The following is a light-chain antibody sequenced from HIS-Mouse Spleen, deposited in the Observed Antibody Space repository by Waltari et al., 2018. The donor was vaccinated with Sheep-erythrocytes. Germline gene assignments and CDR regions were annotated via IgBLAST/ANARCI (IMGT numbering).Light chain of an antibody. Sequence: QSALTQPASVSGSPGQSIPISCPGTSSDVGSSTLVASYQQHPGKAPKLMIYLGSKRPAGVSNRFSGSKSGNTASLTISGLQAEDEADYYCCSYAGSSTPWVFGGGTKLTVL. V-gene: IGLV2-23*01. CDR3: CSYAGSSTPWV. J-gene: IGLJ3*02. CDR2: LGS. CDR1: SSDVGSSTL.